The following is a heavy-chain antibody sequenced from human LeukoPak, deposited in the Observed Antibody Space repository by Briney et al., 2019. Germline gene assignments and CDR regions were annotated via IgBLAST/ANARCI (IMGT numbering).Heavy chain of an antibody. V-gene: IGHV1-2*02. CDR1: GSTFTGYY. D-gene: IGHD2-2*01. Sequence: ASVKVSCKASGSTFTGYYMHWVRQAPGQGLEWMGWINPNSGGTDYAQKFQGRVTMTRDTSLSTAYMELSRLRSDDTAVYYCTRATSVVVPAADHYYYGMDVWGQGTMVTVSS. CDR2: INPNSGGT. CDR3: TRATSVVVPAADHYYYGMDV. J-gene: IGHJ6*02.